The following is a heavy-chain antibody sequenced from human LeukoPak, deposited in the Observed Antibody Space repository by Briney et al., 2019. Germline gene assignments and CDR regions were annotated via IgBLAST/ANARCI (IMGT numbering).Heavy chain of an antibody. CDR2: IKQDGSEK. CDR1: GFTFSSYW. D-gene: IGHD3-10*01. V-gene: IGHV3-7*01. Sequence: GGSLRLSCAASGFTFSSYWMSWVRQAPGKGLEWVANIKQDGSEKYYVDSVKGRFTISRDNAKNTLYLQMNSLRAEDTAVYYCAKVTTMAESDYWGQGTLVTVSS. CDR3: AKVTTMAESDY. J-gene: IGHJ4*02.